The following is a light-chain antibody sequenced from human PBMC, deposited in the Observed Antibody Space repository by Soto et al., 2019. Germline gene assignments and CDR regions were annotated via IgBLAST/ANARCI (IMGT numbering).Light chain of an antibody. V-gene: IGKV3-20*01. Sequence: EIVLTQSPGTLSLSPGERATLACMSSQSVSSSYLAWYQQKPGQAPNLLIYAASSRATGIPDRFSGSGSGTDFTLTISRLEPKDFAVYYCQQYGSSSLTFGGGTKVDIK. CDR3: QQYGSSSLT. CDR2: AAS. J-gene: IGKJ4*01. CDR1: QSVSSSY.